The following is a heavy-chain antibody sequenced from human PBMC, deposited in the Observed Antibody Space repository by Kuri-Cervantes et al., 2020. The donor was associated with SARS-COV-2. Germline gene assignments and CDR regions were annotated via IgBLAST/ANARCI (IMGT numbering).Heavy chain of an antibody. CDR2: IRSSDSTT. Sequence: SLKISCAPSEFTLSSYEMNWVRQAPGKGLEWVSYIRSSDSTTYYADSVKGRFTISRDNAKNSLYLQMNSLRAEDTAVYYCARARSSGWFGGDYWGQGTLVTVSS. J-gene: IGHJ4*02. CDR1: EFTLSSYE. V-gene: IGHV3-48*03. CDR3: ARARSSGWFGGDY. D-gene: IGHD6-19*01.